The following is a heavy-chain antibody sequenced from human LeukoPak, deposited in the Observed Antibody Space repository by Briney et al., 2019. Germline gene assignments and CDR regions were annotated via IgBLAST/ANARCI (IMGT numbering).Heavy chain of an antibody. Sequence: GSLRLSCVASGFTFRSYLMNWVRQAPGKGLEWVSSISPSSSSTYYADSVKGRFTISRDNAKNSLYLQMNSLRAEDTAVYYCAHTGAVAVDDAFDIWGQGTMVTVSS. CDR2: ISPSSSST. V-gene: IGHV3-21*04. CDR1: GFTFRSYL. CDR3: AHTGAVAVDDAFDI. J-gene: IGHJ3*02. D-gene: IGHD6-19*01.